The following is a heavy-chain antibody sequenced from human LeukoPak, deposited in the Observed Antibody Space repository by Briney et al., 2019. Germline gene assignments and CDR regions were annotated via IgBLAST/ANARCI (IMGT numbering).Heavy chain of an antibody. Sequence: GGSLRLSCSASGFTFSSFAMHWVRQAPGKGLEYVSAISSNGGSTYYGDSVKGRFTISRDNSKNTLYLQMSSLRAEDTAVYYCVKALAAVATRRAFDIWGQGTMVTVSS. CDR1: GFTFSSFA. J-gene: IGHJ3*02. CDR3: VKALAAVATRRAFDI. D-gene: IGHD6-13*01. V-gene: IGHV3-64D*06. CDR2: ISSNGGST.